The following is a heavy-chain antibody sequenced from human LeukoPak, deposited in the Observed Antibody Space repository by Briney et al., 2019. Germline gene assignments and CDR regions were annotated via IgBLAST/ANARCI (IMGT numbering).Heavy chain of an antibody. J-gene: IGHJ5*02. V-gene: IGHV6-1*01. D-gene: IGHD5-18*01. Sequence: SQTLSLICAISGDSVSSNTAAWNWIRQSPSRGLEWLGRTYYRSKWYNDYAVSVKGRITINPDTSKNQFSLQLNSVTPDDTAIYYCARYSHDVPPSWGQGTQVTVSS. CDR2: TYYRSKWYN. CDR3: ARYSHDVPPS. CDR1: GDSVSSNTAA.